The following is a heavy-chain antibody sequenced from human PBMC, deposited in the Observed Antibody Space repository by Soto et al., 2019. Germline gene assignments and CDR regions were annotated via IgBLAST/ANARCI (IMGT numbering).Heavy chain of an antibody. D-gene: IGHD3-3*01. CDR3: AKDTPFYDFWSGSSLDY. CDR2: ISYDGSNK. Sequence: QVQLVESGGGVVQPGRSLRLSCAASGFTFGSYGMHWVRQAPGKGLEWVAVISYDGSNKYYADSVKGRFTISRDNSKNTLYLQMISLRAEDTAVYYCAKDTPFYDFWSGSSLDYWGQGSLVPVSS. CDR1: GFTFGSYG. V-gene: IGHV3-30*18. J-gene: IGHJ4*02.